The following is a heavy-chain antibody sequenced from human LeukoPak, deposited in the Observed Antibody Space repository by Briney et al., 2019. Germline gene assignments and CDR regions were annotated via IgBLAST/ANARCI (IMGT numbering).Heavy chain of an antibody. D-gene: IGHD6-13*01. V-gene: IGHV1-2*02. CDR3: ARDTPRIAAAAPDY. CDR1: GYTFTGYY. Sequence: ASVKVSCKASGYTFTGYYMHWVRQAPGQGLEWMGWINPNSGGTNYAQKFQGRVTMTRDTSISTAYMELRSLRSDDTAVYYCARDTPRIAAAAPDYWGQGTLVTVSS. J-gene: IGHJ4*02. CDR2: INPNSGGT.